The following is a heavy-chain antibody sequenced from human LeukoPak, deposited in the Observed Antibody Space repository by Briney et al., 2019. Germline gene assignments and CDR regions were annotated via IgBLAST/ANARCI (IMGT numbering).Heavy chain of an antibody. D-gene: IGHD3-10*01. Sequence: ASVKVSCKSSGHTFTGYYLHWVRQAPGQGLEWMGWVNPNSGDTNYAQKFQGRVTMTRDTSISTAYMELSRLRSDDTAVYYCATLVVRGPDDYWGQGTLVTVSS. CDR1: GHTFTGYY. CDR2: VNPNSGDT. CDR3: ATLVVRGPDDY. J-gene: IGHJ4*02. V-gene: IGHV1-2*02.